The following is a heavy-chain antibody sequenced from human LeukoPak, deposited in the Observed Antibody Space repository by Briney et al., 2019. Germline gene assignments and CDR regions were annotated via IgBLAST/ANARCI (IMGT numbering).Heavy chain of an antibody. J-gene: IGHJ3*02. CDR1: GYLISSGYY. V-gene: IGHV4-38-2*01. CDR2: MYHSGTT. Sequence: SETMSLTSAVSGYLISSGYYWGWIRQPPGLGRVWIGSMYHSGTTYYKPSLRSRVTISVDTSKNQFFLRLNSVTAADTAVYYCARPLGGGYADAFDIWGQGTMVTVSS. D-gene: IGHD2-15*01. CDR3: ARPLGGGYADAFDI.